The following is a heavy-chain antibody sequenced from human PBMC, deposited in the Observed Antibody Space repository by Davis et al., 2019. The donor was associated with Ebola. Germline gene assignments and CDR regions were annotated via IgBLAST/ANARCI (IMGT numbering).Heavy chain of an antibody. CDR2: ISGSGGST. Sequence: GESLKISCAASGFTFSSYAMSWVRQAPGKGLEWVSAISGSGGSTYYADSVKGRFTISRDNSKNTLYLQMNSLRAEDTAVYYCAKDRSSEQQLVWSGFDYWGQGTLVTVSS. J-gene: IGHJ4*02. V-gene: IGHV3-23*01. CDR3: AKDRSSEQQLVWSGFDY. D-gene: IGHD6-13*01. CDR1: GFTFSSYA.